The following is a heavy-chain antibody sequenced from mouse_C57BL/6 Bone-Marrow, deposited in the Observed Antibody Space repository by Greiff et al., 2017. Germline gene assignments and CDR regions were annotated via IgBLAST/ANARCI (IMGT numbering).Heavy chain of an antibody. CDR2: MHPNGGSP. CDR1: GYTFTNYW. Sequence: QVQLKQPGAELVKPGASVKLSCKASGYTFTNYWMHWVKQRPGQGLEWIGMMHPNGGSPDYNEKFKSEATLSVDKSSRTAYMQLSSLTSDASAVYYCASSYDYDNYTKDYWGQGTSVTVSS. V-gene: IGHV1-64*01. D-gene: IGHD2-4*01. J-gene: IGHJ4*01. CDR3: ASSYDYDNYTKDY.